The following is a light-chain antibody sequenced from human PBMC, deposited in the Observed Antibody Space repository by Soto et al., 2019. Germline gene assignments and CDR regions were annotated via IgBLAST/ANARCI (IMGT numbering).Light chain of an antibody. CDR2: EVS. Sequence: QSALTQPASVSGSPGQSITISCTGTSSDVGGYNYVSWYQQHPGKAPKLMIYEVSNRPSGVSYRFSGSKSGNTASLTISGLQAEDEADYYCSSYTTGSTLYVFGTATKPTVL. J-gene: IGLJ1*01. CDR3: SSYTTGSTLYV. V-gene: IGLV2-14*01. CDR1: SSDVGGYNY.